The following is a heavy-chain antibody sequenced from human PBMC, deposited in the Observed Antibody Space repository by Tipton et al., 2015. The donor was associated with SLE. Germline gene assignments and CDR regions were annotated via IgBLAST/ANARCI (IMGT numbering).Heavy chain of an antibody. CDR2: IWYDGTNE. Sequence: SLRLSCAASGLTFSTTGMHWVRQAPGKGLEWVAVIWYDGTNEDYADSVQGRFTISRDNSKNTLFLQMNSLRGEDSAVYFCARGSFGRYYFDSWGQGTLVTVSS. D-gene: IGHD3-3*01. V-gene: IGHV3-33*01. CDR1: GLTFSTTG. CDR3: ARGSFGRYYFDS. J-gene: IGHJ4*02.